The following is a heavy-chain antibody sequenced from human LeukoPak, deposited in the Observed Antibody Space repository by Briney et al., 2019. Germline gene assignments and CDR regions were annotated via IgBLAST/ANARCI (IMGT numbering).Heavy chain of an antibody. CDR2: IRYDGNNK. CDR3: ASSSGYVFDY. V-gene: IGHV3-30*02. CDR1: GFTFISYG. Sequence: PGGSLRLSCAASGFTFISYGVHWVRQAPGKGLEWVAFIRYDGNNKYYTDSVKGRFTISRDNSKNTLYLQMNSLRAEDTAVYYCASSSGYVFDYWGQGTLVTVSS. J-gene: IGHJ4*02. D-gene: IGHD6-19*01.